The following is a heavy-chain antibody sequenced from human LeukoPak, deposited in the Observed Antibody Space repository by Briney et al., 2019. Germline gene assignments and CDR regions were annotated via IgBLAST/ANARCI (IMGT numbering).Heavy chain of an antibody. CDR2: IYYSGST. Sequence: SETLSLTCTVSGGSISSYYWSWIRQPPGKGLDWIGYIYYSGSTNYNPSLKSRVTISVDTSKNQFSLKLSSVTAADTAVYYCARALSSVGYCSSTSCYAAGRYYYGMDVWGQGTTVTVSS. J-gene: IGHJ6*02. D-gene: IGHD2-2*01. CDR3: ARALSSVGYCSSTSCYAAGRYYYGMDV. CDR1: GGSISSYY. V-gene: IGHV4-59*01.